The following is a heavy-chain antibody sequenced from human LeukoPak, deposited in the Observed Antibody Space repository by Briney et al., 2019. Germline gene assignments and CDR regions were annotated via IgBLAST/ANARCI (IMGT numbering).Heavy chain of an antibody. CDR1: GFTFTSYW. V-gene: IGHV3-74*01. J-gene: IGHJ4*02. CDR2: INSDGSST. D-gene: IGHD3-22*01. CDR3: ARGTNCYDSTGMSD. Sequence: GGSLRLSCAASGFTFTSYWMHWVRQAPGKGLVWVSRINSDGSSTNYADSVKGRFTISRDNAKNTLYLQVNSLRAEDTAVYFCARGTNCYDSTGMSDWGQGTLVTVSS.